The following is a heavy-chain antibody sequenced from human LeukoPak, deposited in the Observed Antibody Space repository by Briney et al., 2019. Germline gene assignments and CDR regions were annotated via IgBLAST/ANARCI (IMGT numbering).Heavy chain of an antibody. V-gene: IGHV3-7*01. D-gene: IGHD3-22*01. CDR3: ARDQNFYDTTGEGYFQH. CDR1: GFDFSSFW. J-gene: IGHJ1*01. Sequence: GGSLRLSFGVSGFDFSSFWMSWVRQAPGNGLEWVAKIKRDGSEEYYVDSVKGRFTISRDNAKRSLYLQMNSLRAEDSALYYCARDQNFYDTTGEGYFQHWGQGTLVTVSS. CDR2: IKRDGSEE.